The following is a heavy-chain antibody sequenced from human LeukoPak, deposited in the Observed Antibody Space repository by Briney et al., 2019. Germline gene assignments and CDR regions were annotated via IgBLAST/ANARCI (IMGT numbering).Heavy chain of an antibody. V-gene: IGHV4-39*02. CDR3: ARDMRIRGNWFDP. D-gene: IGHD3-10*01. J-gene: IGHJ5*02. Sequence: SETLSLTCTVSGGSISSSSYYWGWIRQPPGKGLEWIGSIYYSGSTYYNTSLKSRVTISVDTSKNQFSLKLNSVTAADTAVYYCARDMRIRGNWFDPWGQGTLVTVSS. CDR2: IYYSGST. CDR1: GGSISSSSYY.